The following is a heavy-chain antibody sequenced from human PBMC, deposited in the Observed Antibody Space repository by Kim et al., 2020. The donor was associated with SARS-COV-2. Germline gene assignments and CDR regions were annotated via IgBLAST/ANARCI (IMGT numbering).Heavy chain of an antibody. Sequence: NTYYTDSGEGRFTMSRDNTKNTLYLQMNSLSAEDTAIYCCAKYARSMDVWGQGTTVTVSS. CDR2: NT. V-gene: IGHV3-23*01. CDR3: AKYARSMDV. J-gene: IGHJ6*02.